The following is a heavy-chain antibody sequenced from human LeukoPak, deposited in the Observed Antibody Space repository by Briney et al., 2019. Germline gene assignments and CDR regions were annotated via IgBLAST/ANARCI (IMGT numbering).Heavy chain of an antibody. CDR3: AGGRVRGVH. D-gene: IGHD3-10*01. V-gene: IGHV4-39*01. CDR2: IYYSGST. CDR1: GGSISSSSYY. J-gene: IGHJ4*02. Sequence: MPSETLSLTCTVSGGSISSSSYYWGWIRQPPGKGLECIGSIYYSGSTYYNPSLKSRVTISVDTSKNQFSLKLSSVTAADTAVYYCAGGRVRGVHWGQGTLVTVSS.